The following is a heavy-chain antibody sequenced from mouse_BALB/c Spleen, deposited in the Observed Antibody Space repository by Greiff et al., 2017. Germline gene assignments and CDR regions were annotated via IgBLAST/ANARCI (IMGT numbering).Heavy chain of an antibody. J-gene: IGHJ3*01. Sequence: EVHLVESGPGLVKPSQSLSLTCSVTGYSITSGYYWNWIRQFPGNKLEWMGYISYDGSNNYNPSLKNRISITRDTSKNQFFLKLNSVTTEDTATYYCANYGNFLFAYWGQGTLVTVSA. CDR1: GYSITSGYY. CDR2: ISYDGSN. V-gene: IGHV3-6*02. D-gene: IGHD2-1*01. CDR3: ANYGNFLFAY.